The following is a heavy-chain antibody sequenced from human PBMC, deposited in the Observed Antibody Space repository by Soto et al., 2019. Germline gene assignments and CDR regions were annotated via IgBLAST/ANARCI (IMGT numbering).Heavy chain of an antibody. J-gene: IGHJ6*02. Sequence: QVQLVQSGAEVKKPGSSVKVSCKASGGTFSSYTISWVRQAPGQGLEWMGRIIPILGIANYAQKFQGRVTITADKSTSTAYMELSRLRSEDTAVYYCARDFRYDYVWGSYRPTPDYYGMDVWGQGTTVTVSS. CDR2: IIPILGIA. V-gene: IGHV1-69*08. CDR3: ARDFRYDYVWGSYRPTPDYYGMDV. D-gene: IGHD3-16*02. CDR1: GGTFSSYT.